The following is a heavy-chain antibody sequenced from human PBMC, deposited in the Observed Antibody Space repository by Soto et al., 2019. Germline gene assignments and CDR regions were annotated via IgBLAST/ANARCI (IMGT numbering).Heavy chain of an antibody. CDR3: ARDGYNYDSSAYYYVKRNRPEFDY. CDR2: INAGNGNT. Sequence: ASVKVSCKASGYTFTNYGISWVRQAPGQGLEWMGWINAGNGNTKYSQNFQGRVTITRDTSASTVYMELSSLRSEDTAVYYCARDGYNYDSSAYYYVKRNRPEFDYWGQGTLVTVSS. J-gene: IGHJ4*02. CDR1: GYTFTNYG. D-gene: IGHD3-22*01. V-gene: IGHV1-3*01.